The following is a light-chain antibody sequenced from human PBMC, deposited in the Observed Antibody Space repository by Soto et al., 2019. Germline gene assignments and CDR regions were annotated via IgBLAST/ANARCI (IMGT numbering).Light chain of an antibody. J-gene: IGKJ4*01. CDR1: QSVSSSY. V-gene: IGKV3-20*01. CDR3: QQFSSYPLT. CDR2: GAS. Sequence: EIVLTQSPGTLSLSPGERATLSCRSSQSVSSSYLAWYQQKPGQAPRLLIYGASSRATGIPDRFSGGGSGTDFTLTISRLEPEDFAVYYCQQFSSYPLTFGGGTNVDIK.